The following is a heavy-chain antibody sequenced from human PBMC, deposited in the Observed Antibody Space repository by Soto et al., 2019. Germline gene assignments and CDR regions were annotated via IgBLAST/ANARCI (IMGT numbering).Heavy chain of an antibody. CDR2: ISGHNGDT. V-gene: IGHV1-18*04. J-gene: IGHJ4*02. D-gene: IGHD3-22*01. CDR1: GYSFTNYG. CDR3: ARHRFNYYDNTVYYYFDC. Sequence: QVQLVQSGAEVKKPGASVKVSCKASGYSFTNYGISWVRQAPGQGPEWMGWISGHNGDTNHPQSLQGRVTMTTDTSRNTAYMELRSLRSDDTAVYYCARHRFNYYDNTVYYYFDCWGQGTLVTVSS.